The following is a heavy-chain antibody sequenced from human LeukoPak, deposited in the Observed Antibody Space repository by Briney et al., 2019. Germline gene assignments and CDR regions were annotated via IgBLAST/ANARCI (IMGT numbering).Heavy chain of an antibody. CDR2: IIPIFGTA. CDR1: GGTFSSYA. D-gene: IGHD4-23*01. CDR3: AREGGNSYYYYYMDV. Sequence: ASVKVSCKASGGTFSSYAISWVRQAPGQGLEWMGRIIPIFGTANYAQKFQGRVTITTDESTSTAYMELSSLRFEDTAVYYCAREGGNSYYYYYMDVWGKGTTVTVSS. V-gene: IGHV1-69*05. J-gene: IGHJ6*03.